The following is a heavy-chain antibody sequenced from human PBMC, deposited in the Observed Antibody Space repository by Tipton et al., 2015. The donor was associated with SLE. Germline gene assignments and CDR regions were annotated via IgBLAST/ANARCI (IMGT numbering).Heavy chain of an antibody. CDR2: IYYSGRT. V-gene: IGHV4-39*07. J-gene: IGHJ4*02. CDR1: GGSISTSNNN. CDR3: ARAGGVEMATINY. Sequence: TLSLTCTVSGGSISTSNNNWDWIRQPPGKRLEWIGTIYYSGRTDYNPSLKSRVTMSVDTSMNQFSLKLFSVTAADTAVYYCARAGGVEMATINYWGQGTLVTVSS. D-gene: IGHD5-24*01.